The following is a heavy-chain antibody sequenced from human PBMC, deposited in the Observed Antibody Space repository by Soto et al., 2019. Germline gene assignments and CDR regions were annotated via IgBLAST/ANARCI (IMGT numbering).Heavy chain of an antibody. CDR1: GYTFTTYY. CDR3: APSYGGNSGSAFDI. CDR2: INPSGGST. V-gene: IGHV1-46*01. D-gene: IGHD2-21*02. Sequence: QVQLVQSGAEVKKPGASVKVLCKASGYTFTTYYMHWVRQAPGQGLEWMGLINPSGGSTSYAQKFQGRLTMTRDTSTSTVYMELSSLRSEDTAVYYCAPSYGGNSGSAFDIWGQGTMVTVSS. J-gene: IGHJ3*02.